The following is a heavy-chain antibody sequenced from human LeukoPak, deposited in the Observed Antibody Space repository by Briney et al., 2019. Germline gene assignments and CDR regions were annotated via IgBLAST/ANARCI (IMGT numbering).Heavy chain of an antibody. D-gene: IGHD6-25*01. J-gene: IGHJ4*02. Sequence: PSETLSLTCTVSGGSISSYYWSWIRQPPGKGLEWIANIYHTGSTNYNPSLSSRVTISIDTAKNQFSMKLTSVTAADTAVYYCARRGRNSSGWQDYLWGQGTLVTVSS. CDR1: GGSISSYY. CDR3: ARRGRNSSGWQDYL. CDR2: IYHTGST. V-gene: IGHV4-59*01.